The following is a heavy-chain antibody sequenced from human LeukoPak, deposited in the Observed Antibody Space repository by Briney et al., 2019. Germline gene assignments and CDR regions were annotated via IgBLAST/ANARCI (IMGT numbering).Heavy chain of an antibody. CDR1: GGSISSSSYY. J-gene: IGHJ5*02. Sequence: SETLSLTCTVSGGSISSSSYYWGWIRQPPGKGLEWIGSIYYSGSTYYNPSLKSRVTISVDTSKNQFSLKLSSVTAADTAVYYCARTYYDILTGYRWFDPWGQGTLVTVSS. V-gene: IGHV4-39*01. CDR3: ARTYYDILTGYRWFDP. D-gene: IGHD3-9*01. CDR2: IYYSGST.